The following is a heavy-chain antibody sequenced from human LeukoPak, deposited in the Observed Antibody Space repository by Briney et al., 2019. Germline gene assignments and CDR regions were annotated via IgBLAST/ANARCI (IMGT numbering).Heavy chain of an antibody. CDR1: GFTFRTYA. CDR3: ARDSYFDYWGDV. V-gene: IGHV3-23*01. J-gene: IGHJ6*02. CDR2: ISGFSMGPETT. Sequence: GGSLRLSCAASGFTFRTYAMNWVRQAPGKGLEWVSSISGFSMGPETTHYADSVRGRFIISRDNSKNTLFLQMSSLRVEDTAVYYCARDSYFDYWGDVWGQETTVTVSS. D-gene: IGHD3-3*01.